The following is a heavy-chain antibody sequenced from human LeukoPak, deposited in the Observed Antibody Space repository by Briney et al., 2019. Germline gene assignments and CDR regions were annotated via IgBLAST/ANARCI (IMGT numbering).Heavy chain of an antibody. CDR3: ARDGRYFDWLLPFDY. V-gene: IGHV1-18*01. D-gene: IGHD3-9*01. CDR2: XXAYNGNT. J-gene: IGHJ4*02. Sequence: SXGXXGPGXGLXWMGWXXAYNGNTNYTQKLQGRVTMTTDTSTSTAYMELRSLRSDDTAVYYCARDGRYFDWLLPFDYWGQGTLVTVSS.